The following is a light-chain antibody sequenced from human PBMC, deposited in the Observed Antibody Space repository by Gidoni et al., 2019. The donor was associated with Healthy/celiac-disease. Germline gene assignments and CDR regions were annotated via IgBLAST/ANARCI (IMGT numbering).Light chain of an antibody. Sequence: IQMTQSPSSLSSSVGDRVTLTCRASQSISSYLNWYQQKPGKAPKLLIYAASSLQSGVPSRFSGSGSGTDFTLTISSLQPEDFATYYCQQSYSTPCGFGPGTKVDIK. V-gene: IGKV1-39*01. CDR3: QQSYSTPCG. CDR2: AAS. CDR1: QSISSY. J-gene: IGKJ3*01.